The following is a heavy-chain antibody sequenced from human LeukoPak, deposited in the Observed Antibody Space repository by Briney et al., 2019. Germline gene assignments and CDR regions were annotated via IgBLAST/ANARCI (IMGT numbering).Heavy chain of an antibody. CDR1: GGSINSGDYY. D-gene: IGHD3-10*01. V-gene: IGHV4-30-4*01. J-gene: IGHJ5*02. CDR3: AGSGSYSWFDP. CDR2: IFYSGST. Sequence: SQTLSLTCTVSGGSINSGDYYWSWIRQPPGKGLEWIGYIFYSGSTYSNPSLKSRVTKSVDTSKNQFSLKLSSVTAADTAVYYCAGSGSYSWFDPWGQGTLVTVSS.